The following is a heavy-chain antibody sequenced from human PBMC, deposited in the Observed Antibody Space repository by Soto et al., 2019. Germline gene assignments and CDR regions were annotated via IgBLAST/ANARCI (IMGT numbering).Heavy chain of an antibody. CDR2: IYYSGST. J-gene: IGHJ6*02. CDR1: GGSISSYY. CDR3: ARAGSSWYFLSNYYYGMDV. Sequence: SETLSLTCTVSGGSISSYYWSWIRQPPGKGLEWIGYIYYSGSTNYNPSLKSRVTISVDTSKNQFSLKLSSVTAADTAVYYCARAGSSWYFLSNYYYGMDVWGQGTTVTVSS. D-gene: IGHD6-13*01. V-gene: IGHV4-59*01.